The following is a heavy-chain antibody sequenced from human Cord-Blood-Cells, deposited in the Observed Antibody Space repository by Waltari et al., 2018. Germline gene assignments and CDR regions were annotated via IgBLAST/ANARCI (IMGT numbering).Heavy chain of an antibody. D-gene: IGHD6-13*01. Sequence: VQPGRSLRLSCAASGFTFSSYGMHWVRQAPGKGLEWVAVISYDGSNKYYADSVKGRFTISRDNSKNTLNLQMNSLRAEDTAVYYCAKDGIAAAGSIDYWGQGTLVTVSS. V-gene: IGHV3-30*18. CDR3: AKDGIAAAGSIDY. CDR2: ISYDGSNK. J-gene: IGHJ4*02. CDR1: GFTFSSYG.